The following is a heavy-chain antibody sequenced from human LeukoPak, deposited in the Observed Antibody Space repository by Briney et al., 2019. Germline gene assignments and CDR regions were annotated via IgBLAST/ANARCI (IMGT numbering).Heavy chain of an antibody. CDR3: STGSGHAFDI. J-gene: IGHJ3*02. Sequence: PGGSLRLSCAASGFTFSSYWMHWVRQVPGKWLVWVSRINSDGSSTSYADSVKGRFTISRDNAKNTLYVQMNSLRAEDTAVYYCSTGSGHAFDIWGRGTMVTVSS. CDR2: INSDGSST. V-gene: IGHV3-74*01. CDR1: GFTFSSYW. D-gene: IGHD3-10*01.